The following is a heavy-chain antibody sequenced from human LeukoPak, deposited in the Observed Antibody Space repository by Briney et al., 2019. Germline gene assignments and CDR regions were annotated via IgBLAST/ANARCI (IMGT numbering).Heavy chain of an antibody. CDR2: TYYRSKWYN. V-gene: IGHV6-1*01. D-gene: IGHD6-19*01. CDR1: GDSVSSNSAA. Sequence: SQTLSLTCAISGDSVSSNSAAWTWIRQSPSRGLEWLGRTYYRSKWYNDYAVSVKSRITINPDTSKNQFSLQLNSVTPEDTAVYYCARDHGIAVAALDYWGQGTLVTVSS. J-gene: IGHJ4*02. CDR3: ARDHGIAVAALDY.